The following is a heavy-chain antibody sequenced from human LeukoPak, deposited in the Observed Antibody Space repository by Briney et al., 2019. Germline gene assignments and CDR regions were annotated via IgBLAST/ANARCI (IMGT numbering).Heavy chain of an antibody. CDR1: GFTFSSFA. J-gene: IGHJ4*02. V-gene: IGHV3-23*01. Sequence: PGGSLRLSCAASGFTFSSFAMSWVRQAPGKGLEWVSGFRGSDGSTDYADSVKGRFTIFRDNSKNTLYLQMTSLRADDTAVYYCAKSEQEPMNYFGYWGQGTLVIVSS. CDR3: AKSEQEPMNYFGY. CDR2: FRGSDGST.